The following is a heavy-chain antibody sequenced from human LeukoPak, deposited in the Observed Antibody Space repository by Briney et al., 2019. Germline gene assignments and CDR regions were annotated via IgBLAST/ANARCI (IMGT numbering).Heavy chain of an antibody. CDR3: AKDLPYYYDSSGYQTFDY. Sequence: GGSLRLSCAAPGITFSNYNMNWVRQAPGKGLEWVAFIRYDGSNKYYADSVKGRFTISRDNSKNTLYLQMNSLRAEDTAVYYCAKDLPYYYDSSGYQTFDYWGQGTLVTVSS. CDR1: GITFSNYN. CDR2: IRYDGSNK. V-gene: IGHV3-30*02. J-gene: IGHJ4*02. D-gene: IGHD3-22*01.